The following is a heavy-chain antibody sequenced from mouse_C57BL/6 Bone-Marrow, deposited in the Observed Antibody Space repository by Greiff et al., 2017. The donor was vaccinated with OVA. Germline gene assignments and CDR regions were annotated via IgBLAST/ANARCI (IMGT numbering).Heavy chain of an antibody. J-gene: IGHJ1*03. V-gene: IGHV14-3*01. CDR3: ARHYYGSSYDWYFDV. D-gene: IGHD1-1*01. CDR2: IDPANGNT. Sequence: VQLQQSVAELVRPGASVKLSCTASGFNIKNTYMHWVKQRPEQGLEWIGRIDPANGNTKYAPKFQGKATITADTSSNTAYLQLSSLTSEDTAIYYFARHYYGSSYDWYFDVWGTGTTVTVSS. CDR1: GFNIKNTY.